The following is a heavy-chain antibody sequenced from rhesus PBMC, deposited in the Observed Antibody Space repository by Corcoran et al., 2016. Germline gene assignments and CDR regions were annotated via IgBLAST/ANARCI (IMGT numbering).Heavy chain of an antibody. D-gene: IGHD3-34*01. CDR3: ARGQVTLDY. V-gene: IGHV1-198*02. Sequence: VQLVQSGAEVKKPGASVKVSCKDSGFTFGSYAISWVRQAPGQGLEWRGVIIPLVGITNYAEKFQGRVTITADTSTSTAYMELSSLRSEDTAVYYCARGQVTLDYWGQGVLVTVSS. CDR1: GFTFGSYA. J-gene: IGHJ4*01. CDR2: IIPLVGIT.